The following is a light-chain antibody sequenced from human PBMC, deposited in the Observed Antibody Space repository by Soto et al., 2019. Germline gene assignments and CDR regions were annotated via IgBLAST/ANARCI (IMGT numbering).Light chain of an antibody. CDR1: SGNVGSYNL. J-gene: IGLJ1*01. V-gene: IGLV2-23*01. CDR2: EGN. CDR3: SSYAGSGTFYV. Sequence: QSALTQPASVSGSPGQSTTISCTGTSGNVGSYNLVSWYQQHPGKAPKLMIYEGNKWPSGVSNRFSGSKSGNTASLTISGLQAEDEADYYCSSYAGSGTFYVFGTGTKLTVL.